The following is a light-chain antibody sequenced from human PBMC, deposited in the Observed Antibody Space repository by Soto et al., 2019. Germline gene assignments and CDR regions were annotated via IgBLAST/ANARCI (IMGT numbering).Light chain of an antibody. CDR1: QSVSSSF. CDR2: CAS. V-gene: IGKV3-20*01. J-gene: IGKJ1*01. CDR3: QRYGSAPWT. Sequence: IVLTQSPGTLSLSPGERATLSCRASQSVSSSFLAWYQQKPGQAPRLLIYCASIRPTCIPGRFSGIGSGTDFTFTIGRVEPGNIAVYYCQRYGSAPWTFGQGTKVEIK.